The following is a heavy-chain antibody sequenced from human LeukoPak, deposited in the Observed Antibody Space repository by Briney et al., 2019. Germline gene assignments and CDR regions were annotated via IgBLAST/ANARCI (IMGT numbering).Heavy chain of an antibody. D-gene: IGHD5-18*01. CDR2: INPSGGST. J-gene: IGHJ5*02. V-gene: IGHV1-46*01. Sequence: ASVKVSCKASGYTFTSYYMHWVRQAPGQGLEWMGIINPSGGSTSYAQKFQGRVTMTRDTSTSTVYMELSSLRSEDTAVYYCARIVDTESRGVGWFDPWGQGTLVTVST. CDR3: ARIVDTESRGVGWFDP. CDR1: GYTFTSYY.